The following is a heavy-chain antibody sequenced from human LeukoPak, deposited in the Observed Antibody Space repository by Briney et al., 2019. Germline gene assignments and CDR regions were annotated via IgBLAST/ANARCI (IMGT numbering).Heavy chain of an antibody. V-gene: IGHV1-46*01. J-gene: IGHJ3*02. CDR3: ARAYCSGGSCYHAFDI. CDR2: INPSGGST. CDR1: GYTFTSYY. D-gene: IGHD2-15*01. Sequence: ASVKVSCKASGYTFTSYYMHWVRQAPGQGLEWMGIINPSGGSTSYAQKFQGRVTMTRDTSTSTVYMELSSLRSEDTAVYYCARAYCSGGSCYHAFDIWGQGTMVTVSS.